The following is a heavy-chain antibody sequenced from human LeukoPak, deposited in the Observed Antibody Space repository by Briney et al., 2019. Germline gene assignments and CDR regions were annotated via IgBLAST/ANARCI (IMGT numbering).Heavy chain of an antibody. Sequence: SETLSLTCAVSGGSISSGGYSWSWIRQPPGKGLEWIGYIYHGGSTYYNPSLKSRVTISVDRSKNQFSLKLSSVTAADTAVYYCASHNCSGGSCSDYWGQGTLVTVSS. CDR1: GGSISSGGYS. J-gene: IGHJ4*02. D-gene: IGHD2-15*01. V-gene: IGHV4-30-2*01. CDR3: ASHNCSGGSCSDY. CDR2: IYHGGST.